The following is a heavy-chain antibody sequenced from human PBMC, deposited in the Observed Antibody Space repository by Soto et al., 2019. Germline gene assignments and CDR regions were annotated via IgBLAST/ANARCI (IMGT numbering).Heavy chain of an antibody. Sequence: QVQLVQSGAEVKKPGSSVKVSCKASGGTFSSYAISWVRQAPGQGLEWMGGIIPIFGTANYAQKFQGRVAITADESTSTAYMERSSLRSEDTAVYYCARDDGSSWYAVGDYWGQGTLVTVSS. J-gene: IGHJ4*02. CDR2: IIPIFGTA. CDR3: ARDDGSSWYAVGDY. CDR1: GGTFSSYA. D-gene: IGHD6-13*01. V-gene: IGHV1-69*12.